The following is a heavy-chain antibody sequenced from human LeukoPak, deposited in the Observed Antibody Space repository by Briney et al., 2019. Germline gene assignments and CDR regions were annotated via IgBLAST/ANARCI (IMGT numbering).Heavy chain of an antibody. J-gene: IGHJ4*02. D-gene: IGHD3-10*02. V-gene: IGHV3-48*01. CDR2: ISHSGGAE. CDR1: GFRFSTYS. Sequence: GGSLRLSCAASGFRFSTYSMNWVRQAPGKGLEWISYISHSGGAEHYTDSVKGRFTISRDNAKNALYLQMNSLRAEDTAVYFCARDYVFAFDYWSQGTLDTVSS. CDR3: ARDYVFAFDY.